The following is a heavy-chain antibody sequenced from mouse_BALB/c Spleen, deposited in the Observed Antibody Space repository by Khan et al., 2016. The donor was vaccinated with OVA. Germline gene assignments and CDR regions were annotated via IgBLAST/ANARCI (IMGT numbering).Heavy chain of an antibody. J-gene: IGHJ4*01. CDR3: ARDNPYAMDY. CDR2: IRNKANGYTT. Sequence: EVQLVESGGGLVKPGGSLRLSCATSGFTFTAYYMSWVRQPPGKALEWLGFIRNKANGYTTEYSASVKGRFTISRDNSQSTLYLQMNTLRAEDSATYYCARDNPYAMDYWGQGTSVTVSS. CDR1: GFTFTAYY. V-gene: IGHV7-3*02.